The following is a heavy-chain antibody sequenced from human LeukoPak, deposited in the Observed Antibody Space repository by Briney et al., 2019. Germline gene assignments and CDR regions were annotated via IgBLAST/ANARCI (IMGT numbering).Heavy chain of an antibody. CDR1: GYTFITYG. CDR2: INPNSGGR. D-gene: IGHD2-2*02. Sequence: ASVTVSCKASGYTFITYGVNWVRQAPGQGLEWMGWINPNSGGRHCAQKFQDRVTMTRDTSITPAYMELSRLRSDDTAVYYCARDVRMAIPSGGYWGQGTLVTVSS. J-gene: IGHJ4*02. V-gene: IGHV1-2*02. CDR3: ARDVRMAIPSGGY.